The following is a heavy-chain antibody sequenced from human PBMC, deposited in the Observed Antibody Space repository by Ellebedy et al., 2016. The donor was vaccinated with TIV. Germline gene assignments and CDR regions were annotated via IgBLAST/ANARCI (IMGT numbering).Heavy chain of an antibody. Sequence: GGSLRLSCAASGFTFSSYAMNWVRQAPGRGLEWVSTIGTGFDTYNVESVKGRFTISRDNSKNTLYLQMNSLRAEDTAVYYCARDGVGFGELPIYGMDVWGRGTLVTVSS. CDR2: IGTGFDT. CDR1: GFTFSSYA. J-gene: IGHJ2*01. D-gene: IGHD3-10*01. V-gene: IGHV3-23*01. CDR3: ARDGVGFGELPIYGMDV.